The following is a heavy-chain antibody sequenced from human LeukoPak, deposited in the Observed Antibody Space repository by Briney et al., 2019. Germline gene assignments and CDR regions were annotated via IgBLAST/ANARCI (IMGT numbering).Heavy chain of an antibody. Sequence: SETLSLTCTVSGGSISSSSYYWGWIRQPPGKGLEWIGSIYYSGSTYYNPSLKSRVAISVDTSKNQFSLKLSSVTAADTAVYYCARLSVSWSRFFDYWGQGTLVTVSS. J-gene: IGHJ4*02. CDR3: ARLSVSWSRFFDY. CDR2: IYYSGST. V-gene: IGHV4-39*07. D-gene: IGHD6-13*01. CDR1: GGSISSSSYY.